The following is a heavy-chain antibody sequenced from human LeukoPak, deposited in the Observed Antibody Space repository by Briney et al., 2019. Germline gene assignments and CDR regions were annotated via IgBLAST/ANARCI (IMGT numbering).Heavy chain of an antibody. Sequence: GGSLRLSCVASGFTFGSFEMNWVRQAPGKGLEWVSYISNVGATIYYADSVKGRFTISRDNAKNSLFLQMNSLRAEDTAVYFCVKDDRGYDNAHGFDFWGQGTVVTVSS. V-gene: IGHV3-48*03. CDR3: VKDDRGYDNAHGFDF. CDR2: ISNVGATI. J-gene: IGHJ4*02. D-gene: IGHD5-18*01. CDR1: GFTFGSFE.